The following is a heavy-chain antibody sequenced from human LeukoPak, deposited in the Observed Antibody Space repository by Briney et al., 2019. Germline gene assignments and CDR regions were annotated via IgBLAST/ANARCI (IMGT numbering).Heavy chain of an antibody. CDR1: GCSISSYY. CDR2: NYYSGST. CDR3: ARVGCSSTSCSWFDP. J-gene: IGHJ5*02. D-gene: IGHD2-2*01. V-gene: IGHV4-59*01. Sequence: SETLSLTCTVSGCSISSYYWSWIRQPPGKGLEWIGYNYYSGSTNYNPSLKSRVTISVDTSKNQFSLKLSSVTAADTAVYYCARVGCSSTSCSWFDPWGQGTLVTVSS.